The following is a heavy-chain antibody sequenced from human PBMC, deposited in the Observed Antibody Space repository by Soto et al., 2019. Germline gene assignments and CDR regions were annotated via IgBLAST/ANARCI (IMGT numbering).Heavy chain of an antibody. CDR3: AATGGHYFGLDM. Sequence: QVQLLQSGGEGKKPGASEKVSCNSSDHTFTYYGIIWGRRAPGQGLEWMGWISGYNGNTKYAQKFQDRVTMSADTSTRTAYMEMRSLTSDDTAVYFCAATGGHYFGLDMWGQGTTVTVSS. CDR2: ISGYNGNT. V-gene: IGHV1-18*01. D-gene: IGHD2-8*02. CDR1: DHTFTYYG. J-gene: IGHJ6*02.